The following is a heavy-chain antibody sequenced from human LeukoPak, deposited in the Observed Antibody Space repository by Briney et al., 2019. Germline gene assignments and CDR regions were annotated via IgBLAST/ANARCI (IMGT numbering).Heavy chain of an antibody. V-gene: IGHV3-73*01. CDR3: TRHRLGSPGLAWDY. D-gene: IGHD2-21*01. J-gene: IGHJ4*02. CDR2: IRSTANGYAT. CDR1: GFTFSGSA. Sequence: GGSLRLSCAASGFTFSGSALHWVRQASGKGLEWVGRIRSTANGYATAYAASVKGRFTISRDDSKNTAYLQMDSLKTEDTAVYYCTRHRLGSPGLAWDYWGQGTLVTVSS.